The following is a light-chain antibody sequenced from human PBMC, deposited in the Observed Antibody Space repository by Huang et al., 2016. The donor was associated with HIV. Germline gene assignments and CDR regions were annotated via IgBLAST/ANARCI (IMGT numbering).Light chain of an antibody. CDR3: QQYNYWPRT. V-gene: IGKV3-15*01. CDR2: AAS. CDR1: QSVSSN. Sequence: EIVMTQSPATLSVSPGERATLSCRASQSVSSNLALYQQKPGKAPRLLIYAASSRATGIPARFSGSGSGTEFTLTISSLQSEDFAVYYCQQYNYWPRTFGQGTKVEIK. J-gene: IGKJ1*01.